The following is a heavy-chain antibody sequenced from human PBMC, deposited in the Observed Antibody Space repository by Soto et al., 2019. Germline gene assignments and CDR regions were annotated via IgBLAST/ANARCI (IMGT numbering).Heavy chain of an antibody. CDR2: ISGSGGST. V-gene: IGHV3-23*01. D-gene: IGHD3-9*01. J-gene: IGHJ6*02. CDR1: GFTFSSYV. Sequence: PGGSLRLSCAASGFTFSSYVMNWVRQAPGKGPEWVSVISGSGGSTYYADSVKGRFTISRDNSKNTLYLQMNSLRAEDTAVYYCAKNLFYDILTTYYMKHYGMDVWGQGTTVTVSS. CDR3: AKNLFYDILTTYYMKHYGMDV.